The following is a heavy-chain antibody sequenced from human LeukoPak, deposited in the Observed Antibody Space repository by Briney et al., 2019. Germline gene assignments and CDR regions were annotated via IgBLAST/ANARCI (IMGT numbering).Heavy chain of an antibody. J-gene: IGHJ6*02. D-gene: IGHD6-19*01. Sequence: GGSLRLSCAASGFTVSNKYMSWVRQAPGKGLEWISVVSAGGLTYYADSVKGRFTISRHNSNNAVFLQMNSLRPDDTAVYYCTKDPTREAGRRFYYYGMDVWGQGTTVTVSS. CDR2: VSAGGLT. V-gene: IGHV3-53*04. CDR3: TKDPTREAGRRFYYYGMDV. CDR1: GFTVSNKY.